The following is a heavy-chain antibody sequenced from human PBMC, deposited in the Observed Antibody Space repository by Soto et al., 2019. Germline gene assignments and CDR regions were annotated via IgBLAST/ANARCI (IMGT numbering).Heavy chain of an antibody. D-gene: IGHD1-20*01. Sequence: SETLSLTCAVSGYSISSVYYWGWIRQPPGKGLEWIGSVFYTGFTSYNPSLESRVSVSVDTSKNQFSLKVSGVSAADTALYYCATSQKGYNWNYFDHWGQGALVTVSS. J-gene: IGHJ4*02. CDR2: VFYTGFT. CDR3: ATSQKGYNWNYFDH. V-gene: IGHV4-38-2*01. CDR1: GYSISSVYY.